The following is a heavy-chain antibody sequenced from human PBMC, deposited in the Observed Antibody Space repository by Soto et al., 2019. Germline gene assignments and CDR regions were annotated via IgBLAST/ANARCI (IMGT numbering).Heavy chain of an antibody. V-gene: IGHV3-66*01. D-gene: IGHD1-26*01. CDR2: IYSGGST. Sequence: GGSLRLSCAASGFTVSSNYMSWVRQAPGKGLEWVSVIYSGGSTYYADSVKGRFTISRDNSKNTLYLQMNSLRAEDTAVYYCARYSGSYYIDYWGQGTLVTVSS. CDR1: GFTVSSNY. J-gene: IGHJ4*02. CDR3: ARYSGSYYIDY.